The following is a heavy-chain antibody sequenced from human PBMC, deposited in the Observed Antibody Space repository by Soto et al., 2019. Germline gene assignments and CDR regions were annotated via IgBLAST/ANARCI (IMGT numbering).Heavy chain of an antibody. CDR2: ISYDGSNK. Sequence: QVQLVESGGGVVQPGRSLRLSCAASGFTFSSYGMHWVRQAPGKGLEWVAVISYDGSNKYYADSVKGRFTISRDNSKNTLYLQMNSLRAEDTAVYYCAKDGLWFGADYYFDYWGQGTLVTVSS. J-gene: IGHJ4*02. D-gene: IGHD3-10*01. V-gene: IGHV3-30*18. CDR1: GFTFSSYG. CDR3: AKDGLWFGADYYFDY.